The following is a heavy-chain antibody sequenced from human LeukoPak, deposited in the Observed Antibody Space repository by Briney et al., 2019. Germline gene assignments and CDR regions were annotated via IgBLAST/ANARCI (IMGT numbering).Heavy chain of an antibody. V-gene: IGHV3-23*01. Sequence: PGGSLRLSCAASGFTFSSYDMSWVRQAPGKGLEWVSHISGSGGNTYYADSVKGRFTISRDNSKNTLYLQMNSLRAEDTAVYYCAKYDRATSYAFDVWGQGTMVAVSS. J-gene: IGHJ3*01. D-gene: IGHD2-2*01. CDR2: ISGSGGNT. CDR3: AKYDRATSYAFDV. CDR1: GFTFSSYD.